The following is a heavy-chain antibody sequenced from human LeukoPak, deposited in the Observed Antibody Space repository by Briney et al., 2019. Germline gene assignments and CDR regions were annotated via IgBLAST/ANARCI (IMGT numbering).Heavy chain of an antibody. D-gene: IGHD2-2*01. CDR3: ARDIPQLTYYGMDV. CDR2: IIPIFGTA. Sequence: GASVKVSCKASGGTFSSYAISWVRQAPGQGLEWMGGIIPIFGTANYAQKFQGRVTITADESTSTAYMELSSLRSEDTAVYYCARDIPQLTYYGMDVWGQGTTVTVSS. CDR1: GGTFSSYA. J-gene: IGHJ6*02. V-gene: IGHV1-69*13.